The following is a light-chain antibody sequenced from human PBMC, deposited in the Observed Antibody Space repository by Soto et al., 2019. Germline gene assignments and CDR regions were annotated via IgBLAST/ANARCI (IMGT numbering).Light chain of an antibody. Sequence: QSVLTQPASVSGSPGQSITISCTGTSSDVGGNKYVSWYQQYPGKAPKLMICDVSNRPSGVSNRFSGSKSGNPASLTISGLQAEDEADYYCSAFTGTSYVFGTGTKVTVL. J-gene: IGLJ1*01. CDR2: DVS. CDR3: SAFTGTSYV. V-gene: IGLV2-14*03. CDR1: SSDVGGNKY.